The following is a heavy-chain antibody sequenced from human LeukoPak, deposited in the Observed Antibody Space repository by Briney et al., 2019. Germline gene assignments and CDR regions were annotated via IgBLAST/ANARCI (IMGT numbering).Heavy chain of an antibody. D-gene: IGHD2-15*01. V-gene: IGHV3-74*01. CDR3: ARSSYSYYFDY. CDR1: GFTFSSYS. J-gene: IGHJ4*02. CDR2: VNDDGSST. Sequence: GGSLRLSCAASGFTFSSYSMNWVRQAPGKGLVWVSRVNDDGSSTTYADSVKGRLTISRDNARNTLYLQMNSLRAEDTAVYYCARSSYSYYFDYWGQGTLVTVSS.